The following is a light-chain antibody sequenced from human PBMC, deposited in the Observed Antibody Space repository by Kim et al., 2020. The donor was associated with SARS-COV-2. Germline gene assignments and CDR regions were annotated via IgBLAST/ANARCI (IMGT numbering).Light chain of an antibody. V-gene: IGKV1-5*03. CDR2: KAS. CDR3: QQYSTLWT. J-gene: IGKJ1*01. CDR1: QSISGW. Sequence: SASVGDRVNITCRASQSISGWLAWYQQKPGKAPKVLMYKASSLESGVTSRFSGSGSGTELTLTISSLQPDDFATYFCQQYSTLWTFGQGTKVDIK.